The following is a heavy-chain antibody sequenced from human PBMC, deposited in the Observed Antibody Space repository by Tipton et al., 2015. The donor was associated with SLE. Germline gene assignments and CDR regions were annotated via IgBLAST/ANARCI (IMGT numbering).Heavy chain of an antibody. V-gene: IGHV4-39*07. J-gene: IGHJ5*02. CDR3: ARLAVVAATDWFDP. Sequence: TLSLTCTVSGGSISSSVYYWGWIRQPPGKGLEWIGNMYYSGTTYYNPSLKSRVTMSVDTSKNQFSLTLSSVTAEDTAVYYCARLAVVAATDWFDPWGQGRLVTVSS. CDR2: MYYSGTT. CDR1: GGSISSSVYY. D-gene: IGHD2-15*01.